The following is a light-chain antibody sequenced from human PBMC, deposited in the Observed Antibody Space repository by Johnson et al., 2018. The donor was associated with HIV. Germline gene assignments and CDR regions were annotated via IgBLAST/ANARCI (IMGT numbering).Light chain of an antibody. J-gene: IGLJ1*01. CDR1: SSDMGNYA. CDR3: GTWDSSLSAGLYF. Sequence: QAVLTQPPSVSAAPGQKVTISCSGSSSDMGNYAVSWYQQLPGTAPKLLIYENNKRPSGIPDRFSGSKSGTSATLGITGLQTGDEADYYCGTWDSSLSAGLYFFGTGTKVTVL. V-gene: IGLV1-51*02. CDR2: ENN.